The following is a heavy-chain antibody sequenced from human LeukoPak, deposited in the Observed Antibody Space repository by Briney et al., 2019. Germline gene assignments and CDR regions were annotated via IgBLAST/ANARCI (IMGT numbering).Heavy chain of an antibody. CDR3: ARPVPSRLGWFDP. CDR2: IYYSGST. D-gene: IGHD1-1*01. J-gene: IGHJ5*02. CDR1: GGSISRYY. Sequence: SETLSLTCTVSGGSISRYYWSWIRQPPGKGLEWIGYIYYSGSTYYNPSLKSRVSISVHTSKNQFSLKLRSVTAADTAVYYCARPVPSRLGWFDPWGQGTLVTVSS. V-gene: IGHV4-59*08.